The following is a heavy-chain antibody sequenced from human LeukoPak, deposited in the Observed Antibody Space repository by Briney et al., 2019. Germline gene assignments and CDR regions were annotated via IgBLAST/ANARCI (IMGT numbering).Heavy chain of an antibody. J-gene: IGHJ4*02. CDR3: AKDRYSGSYYSPFDY. V-gene: IGHV3-23*01. D-gene: IGHD1-26*01. CDR1: GFTFSNYA. Sequence: GGSLRLSCAASGFTFSNYAMSWVRQAPGKGLEWVSAISGSGGSTYYADSVKGRFTISRDNSKNTLYLQMNSLRAEDTAVYYCAKDRYSGSYYSPFDYWGQGTLVTVSS. CDR2: ISGSGGST.